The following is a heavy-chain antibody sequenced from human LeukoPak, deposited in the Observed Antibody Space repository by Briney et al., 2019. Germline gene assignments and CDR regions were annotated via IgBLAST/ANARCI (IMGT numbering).Heavy chain of an antibody. D-gene: IGHD3-16*01. Sequence: PGGCLRLSCATSGLTFTNYAMNWGRQAPGKGLEWGSAVTGPGDTTYYADSVKRRFFMSREDSKTTVYLQMNSLRAEDTAIYYCAKGAEIDLWGQGTLVTVSS. V-gene: IGHV3-23*01. CDR2: VTGPGDTT. CDR3: AKGAEIDL. J-gene: IGHJ5*02. CDR1: GLTFTNYA.